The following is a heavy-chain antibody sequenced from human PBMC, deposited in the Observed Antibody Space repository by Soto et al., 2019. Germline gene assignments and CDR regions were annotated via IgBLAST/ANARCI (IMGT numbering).Heavy chain of an antibody. D-gene: IGHD7-27*01. J-gene: IGHJ3*02. CDR2: ISYDGSNK. Sequence: GGSLRLSCAASGFTFSSYGMHWVRQAPGKGLEWVAVISYDGSNKYYADSVKGRFTIPRDNSKNTLYLQMNSLRAEDTAVYYCAKGLEETGLDAFDIWGQGTMGPVSS. CDR3: AKGLEETGLDAFDI. V-gene: IGHV3-30*18. CDR1: GFTFSSYG.